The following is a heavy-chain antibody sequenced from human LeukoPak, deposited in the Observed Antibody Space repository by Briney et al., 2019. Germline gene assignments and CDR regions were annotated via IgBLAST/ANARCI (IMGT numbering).Heavy chain of an antibody. Sequence: GGSLRLSCVASGFTFSSYGMHWVRQAPGKGLEWVAFIRYDGSNKYYADSVKGRFTISRDNSDNTLYLQMDSLRGDDTAVYYCAKKGGTSGATDYFDYWGQGTLVSVSS. CDR1: GFTFSSYG. CDR2: IRYDGSNK. CDR3: AKKGGTSGATDYFDY. V-gene: IGHV3-30*02. J-gene: IGHJ4*02. D-gene: IGHD5-12*01.